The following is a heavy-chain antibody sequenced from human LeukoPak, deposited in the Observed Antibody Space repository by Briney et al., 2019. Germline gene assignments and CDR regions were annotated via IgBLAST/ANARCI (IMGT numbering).Heavy chain of an antibody. CDR1: GGSISSYY. Sequence: SEPLSLTCTVSGGSISSYYWSWIRQPPGKGLEWIGHIYYSGSTNYNPFLKRRVTISVDTSKNQFSLKLSSVTAADTAVYYCARDQRITIFGVVTDYYYGMDVWGQGTTVTVSS. CDR3: ARDQRITIFGVVTDYYYGMDV. D-gene: IGHD3-3*01. J-gene: IGHJ6*02. V-gene: IGHV4-59*01. CDR2: IYYSGST.